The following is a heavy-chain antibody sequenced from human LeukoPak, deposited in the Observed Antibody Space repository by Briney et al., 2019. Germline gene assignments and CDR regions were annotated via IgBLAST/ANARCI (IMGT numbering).Heavy chain of an antibody. J-gene: IGHJ4*02. D-gene: IGHD3-3*01. Sequence: PSETLSLTCTVSGGSISSYYWSWIRQPPGKGLEWIGYIYYSGSTNYNPSLKSRVTISVDTSKNQFSLKLSSVTAADTAVYYCARGPKGIWSGYYYSRTYYFDYWGQGTLVTVSS. V-gene: IGHV4-59*12. CDR1: GGSISSYY. CDR2: IYYSGST. CDR3: ARGPKGIWSGYYYSRTYYFDY.